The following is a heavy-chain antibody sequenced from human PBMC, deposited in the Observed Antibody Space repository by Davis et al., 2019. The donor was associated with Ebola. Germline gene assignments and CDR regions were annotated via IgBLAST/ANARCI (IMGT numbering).Heavy chain of an antibody. CDR3: AKEIAVATTFFDH. J-gene: IGHJ4*02. D-gene: IGHD6-19*01. CDR2: ISGDAGIT. Sequence: GESLKISCAASGFTFSNCAMSWVRQAPGKGLEWVSAISGDAGITYYADPVKGRFSISRDNSKNTLYLQMDTLRAEDTAVYYCAKEIAVATTFFDHWGQGILVTVSS. CDR1: GFTFSNCA. V-gene: IGHV3-23*01.